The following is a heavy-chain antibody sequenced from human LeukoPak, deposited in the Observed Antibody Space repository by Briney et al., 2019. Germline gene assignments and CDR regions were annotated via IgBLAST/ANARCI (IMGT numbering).Heavy chain of an antibody. CDR3: ARLGFTTGAFDI. CDR1: GDSITSYY. CDR2: MYHSGDI. Sequence: PSETLSLTCIVSGDSITSYYWSWIRQSPGKGLEWIGNMYHSGDIHYNPSLKSRVTMSVDTAKNQFSLKLDSVTAADTAVYYCARLGFTTGAFDIWGQGTMVTVSS. D-gene: IGHD1-1*01. J-gene: IGHJ3*02. V-gene: IGHV4-59*08.